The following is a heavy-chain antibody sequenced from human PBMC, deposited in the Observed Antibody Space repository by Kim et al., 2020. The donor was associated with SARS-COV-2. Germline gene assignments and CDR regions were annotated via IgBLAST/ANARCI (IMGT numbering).Heavy chain of an antibody. V-gene: IGHV4-59*01. Sequence: NPSLKSRVTISVDTSKNQFSLKLSSVTAADTAVYYCARTKAVAGTNWFDPWGQGTLVTVSS. J-gene: IGHJ5*02. CDR3: ARTKAVAGTNWFDP. D-gene: IGHD6-19*01.